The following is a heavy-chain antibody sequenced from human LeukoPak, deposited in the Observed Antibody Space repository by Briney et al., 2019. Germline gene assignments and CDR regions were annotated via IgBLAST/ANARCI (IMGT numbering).Heavy chain of an antibody. CDR1: GGSISSSSYY. Sequence: SETLSLTCTVSGGSISSSSYYWGWIRQPPGKGLEWIGTIYYSGSTYYTPSLKSRVTISVDTSKNPFSLKLSSVTAADTAVYYCARAPKDSGWYYVGIKQGTGWFDPWGQGTLVTVSS. CDR3: ARAPKDSGWYYVGIKQGTGWFDP. CDR2: IYYSGST. D-gene: IGHD6-19*01. V-gene: IGHV4-39*01. J-gene: IGHJ5*02.